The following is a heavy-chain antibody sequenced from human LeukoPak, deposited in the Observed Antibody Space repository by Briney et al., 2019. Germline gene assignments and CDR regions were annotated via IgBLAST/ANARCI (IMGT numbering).Heavy chain of an antibody. CDR3: ARDSGTTGEVKFDP. V-gene: IGHV4-4*07. Sequence: SETLSLTCTVSGDSISRYYWSRIRQPAGKGLEWIGRIYNGGIITYNPSLKSRVTMSIDTSNNQFSLRLRFVTAADTAVYYCARDSGTTGEVKFDPWGQGTLVTVSS. CDR2: IYNGGII. D-gene: IGHD3-10*01. CDR1: GDSISRYY. J-gene: IGHJ5*02.